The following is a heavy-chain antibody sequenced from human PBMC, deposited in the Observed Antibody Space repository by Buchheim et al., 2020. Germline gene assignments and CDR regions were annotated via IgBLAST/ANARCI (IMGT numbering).Heavy chain of an antibody. D-gene: IGHD6-6*01. Sequence: QVQLVQSGAEVKKPGASVKVSCKASGYTFTGYYMHWVRQAPGQGLEWMGWINPNSGGTNYAKKFQGWVTMTRDTSISTAYMELSRLRSDDTAVYYCARGQRYSSSSGRHYYMDVWGKGTT. V-gene: IGHV1-2*04. J-gene: IGHJ6*03. CDR2: INPNSGGT. CDR1: GYTFTGYY. CDR3: ARGQRYSSSSGRHYYMDV.